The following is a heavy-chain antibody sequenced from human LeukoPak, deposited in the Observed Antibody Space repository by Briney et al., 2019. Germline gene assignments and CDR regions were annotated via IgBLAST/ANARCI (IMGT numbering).Heavy chain of an antibody. Sequence: SETLSLTCTVSGGSISSYYWGWIRLPPGKGLEWIGYIYYTGATYYNPSLKSRVTISLDTSKNQFSLKLSSVTAADAAVYYCARAGYSYGTGYYFDYWGQGALVTVSS. CDR1: GGSISSYY. D-gene: IGHD5-18*01. CDR2: IYYTGAT. CDR3: ARAGYSYGTGYYFDY. J-gene: IGHJ4*02. V-gene: IGHV4-59*01.